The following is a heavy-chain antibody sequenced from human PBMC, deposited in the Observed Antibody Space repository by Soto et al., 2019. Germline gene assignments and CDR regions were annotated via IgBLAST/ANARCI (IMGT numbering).Heavy chain of an antibody. Sequence: QVQLVQSGAAVKKPGSSVKVSCKASGGTFSSYAISWVRQAPVQGLEWMGGIIPIFGTANSAQKFQGRVTIPADESTSTAYMELSSLRSEDTAVYYCALGVPRYYYYGMDVWGQGTTVTVSS. V-gene: IGHV1-69*01. J-gene: IGHJ6*02. CDR3: ALGVPRYYYYGMDV. D-gene: IGHD3-16*01. CDR2: IIPIFGTA. CDR1: GGTFSSYA.